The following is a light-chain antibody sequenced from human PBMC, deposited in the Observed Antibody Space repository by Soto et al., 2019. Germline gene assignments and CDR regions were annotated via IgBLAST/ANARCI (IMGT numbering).Light chain of an antibody. V-gene: IGKV3-20*01. Sequence: EIVLTQSPGTLSLSPGERATLSCRASQSVSSSYLAWYQQKPGQAPRLLIYGASSRATGIPDRFSGRESGTAFSLSISRREPDEVAVYYWPQQGSSRTFGHGTQVEIK. CDR2: GAS. CDR1: QSVSSSY. CDR3: PQQGSSRT. J-gene: IGKJ1*01.